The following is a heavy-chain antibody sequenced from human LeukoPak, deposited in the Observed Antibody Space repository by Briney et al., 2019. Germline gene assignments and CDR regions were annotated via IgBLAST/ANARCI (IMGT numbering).Heavy chain of an antibody. D-gene: IGHD3-22*01. V-gene: IGHV3-9*01. Sequence: PGRSLRLSCAASGFTFDDYAMHWVRPAPGKGLEWVSGISWNSGSIGYADSVRGRFTISRDNAKNSLYLQMNSLRAEDTALYYCAKDMGYDSSGYYYDYWGQGTLVTVSS. CDR2: ISWNSGSI. CDR1: GFTFDDYA. J-gene: IGHJ4*02. CDR3: AKDMGYDSSGYYYDY.